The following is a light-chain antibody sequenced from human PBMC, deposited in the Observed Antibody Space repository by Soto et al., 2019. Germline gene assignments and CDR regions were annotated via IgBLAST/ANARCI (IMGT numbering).Light chain of an antibody. V-gene: IGKV3-15*01. Sequence: IGVTQSPDTLSVVPWERATLSCRASQSVGATVAWYHQRPGQAPRLLISGASTRATGVPARVSASGSGTAFTLTITSLQSDDFGVYYCQQYAEWPTTFGQGTKVDIK. CDR1: QSVGAT. CDR2: GAS. J-gene: IGKJ1*01. CDR3: QQYAEWPTT.